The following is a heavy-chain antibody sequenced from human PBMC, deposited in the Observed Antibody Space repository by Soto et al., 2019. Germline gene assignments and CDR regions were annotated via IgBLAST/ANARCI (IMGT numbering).Heavy chain of an antibody. V-gene: IGHV1-18*04. Sequence: GASVKVSCKASGYTFTSYGISWVRQAPGQGLEWMGWISAYNGNTNYAQKLQGRVTMTTDTSTSTAYMELRRLRSDDTAVYYCARDLGSISMIVVVPNFYYCGQGSMVTVSA. CDR3: ARDLGSISMIVVVPNFYY. D-gene: IGHD3-22*01. CDR2: ISAYNGNT. J-gene: IGHJ4*02. CDR1: GYTFTSYG.